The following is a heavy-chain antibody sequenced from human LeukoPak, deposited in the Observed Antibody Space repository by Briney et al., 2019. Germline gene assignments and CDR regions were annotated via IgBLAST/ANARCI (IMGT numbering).Heavy chain of an antibody. CDR3: AKDNRRHYTSGPSPDSLH. CDR1: GFTFSSYW. Sequence: GGSLRLSCAASGFTFSSYWMHWVRQAPGKGLVWVSRINSDGSRTNYADSVKGRFTISRDNAKNTLYLQMNSLRVEDTAFYYCAKDNRRHYTSGPSPDSLHWGQGALVTVSS. D-gene: IGHD6-19*01. J-gene: IGHJ4*02. V-gene: IGHV3-74*01. CDR2: INSDGSRT.